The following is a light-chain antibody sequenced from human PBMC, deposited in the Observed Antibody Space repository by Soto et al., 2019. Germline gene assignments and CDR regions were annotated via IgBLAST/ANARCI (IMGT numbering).Light chain of an antibody. J-gene: IGKJ2*01. CDR3: QQAGSPPYT. CDR1: QSVRSNY. V-gene: IGKV3-20*01. CDR2: GAS. Sequence: EIVLTQSPGTLSLSPGERVTLSCRASQSVRSNYVAWYQQKPGQAPKLLIYGASSGATGIPDRLSGSGSVTAFTLTISRREPEVFAEYYVQQAGSPPYTFGQGTKLVI.